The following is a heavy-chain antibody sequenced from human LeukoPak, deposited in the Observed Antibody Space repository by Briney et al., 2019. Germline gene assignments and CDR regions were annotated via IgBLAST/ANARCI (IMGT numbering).Heavy chain of an antibody. V-gene: IGHV3-48*01. CDR1: GFTFSSYS. CDR3: AKRDYVWGSPDWFDP. CDR2: ISSSSSTI. J-gene: IGHJ5*02. D-gene: IGHD3-16*01. Sequence: GGSLRLSCAASGFTFSSYSMNWVRQAPGKGLEWVSYISSSSSTIYYADSVKGRFTISRDNSKNTLYLQMNSLRAEDTAVYYCAKRDYVWGSPDWFDPWGQGTLVTVPS.